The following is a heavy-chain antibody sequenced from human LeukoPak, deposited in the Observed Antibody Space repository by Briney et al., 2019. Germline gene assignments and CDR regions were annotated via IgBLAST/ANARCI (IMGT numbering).Heavy chain of an antibody. Sequence: GGSLRLSCAASGFTFSSYGMHWVRQAPGKGLEWVAVIWYDGSNKYYADSVKGRSTISRDNSKNTVYLQMNSLRGEDTAVYFCARGWVVATGGFDMWGQGTMVTVSS. V-gene: IGHV3-33*01. CDR2: IWYDGSNK. CDR3: ARGWVVATGGFDM. J-gene: IGHJ3*02. D-gene: IGHD2-8*02. CDR1: GFTFSSYG.